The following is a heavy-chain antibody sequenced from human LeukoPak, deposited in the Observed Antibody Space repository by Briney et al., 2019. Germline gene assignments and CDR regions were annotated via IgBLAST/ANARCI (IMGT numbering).Heavy chain of an antibody. CDR2: VSYSGGT. CDR1: GGSISSSY. D-gene: IGHD1-1*01. J-gene: IGHJ4*02. Sequence: SETPSLTCSVSGGSISSSYWSWFRQPPGKGLEWIGYVSYSGGTNYNPSLKGRVTISVDTSKNQFFLKLTSVAAADTAFYYCATQRGGSAWGQGTLVTVSS. CDR3: ATQRGGSA. V-gene: IGHV4-59*01.